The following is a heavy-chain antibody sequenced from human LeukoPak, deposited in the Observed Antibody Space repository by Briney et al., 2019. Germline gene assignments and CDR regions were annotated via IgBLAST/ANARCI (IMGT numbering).Heavy chain of an antibody. CDR2: ISYSGST. CDR1: GDSISSSSYN. Sequence: SETLSLICSVSGDSISSSSYNWGWIRQPPGKGLEWIGSISYSGSTKYNPSLKSRITISVDTSKNHFSLKLNSVTAADTAIYYCARQRTVVTPEFFDYWGQGTLVIVSS. D-gene: IGHD4-23*01. J-gene: IGHJ4*02. CDR3: ARQRTVVTPEFFDY. V-gene: IGHV4-39*01.